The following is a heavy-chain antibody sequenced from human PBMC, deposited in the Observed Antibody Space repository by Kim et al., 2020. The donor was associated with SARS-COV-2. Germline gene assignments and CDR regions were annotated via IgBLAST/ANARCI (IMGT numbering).Heavy chain of an antibody. CDR2: ITSSSSYM. CDR1: GFTFSIFT. V-gene: IGHV3-21*01. Sequence: GGSLRLSCAASGFTFSIFTMTWVRQAPGKGLEWVSSITSSSSYMYYTDSVKGRFTISRDNAKDSLYLQMNSLRAEDTAVYYCARAQRAATLEWLFVDYDWGQGTLVTVSS. J-gene: IGHJ4*02. D-gene: IGHD3-3*01. CDR3: ARAQRAATLEWLFVDYD.